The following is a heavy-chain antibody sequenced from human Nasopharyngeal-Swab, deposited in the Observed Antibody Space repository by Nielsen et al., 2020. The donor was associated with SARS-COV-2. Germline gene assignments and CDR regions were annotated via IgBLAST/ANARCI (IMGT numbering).Heavy chain of an antibody. Sequence: GESLKISCAASGFTFSSYAMHWVRQAPGKGLEWVAVISYDGSNKYYADSVKGRFTISRDNSKNTLYLQMNSLRAEDTAVYHCARDRGYSSSWYFYYYYGMDVWGQGTTVTVSS. V-gene: IGHV3-30-3*01. D-gene: IGHD6-13*01. J-gene: IGHJ6*02. CDR2: ISYDGSNK. CDR3: ARDRGYSSSWYFYYYYGMDV. CDR1: GFTFSSYA.